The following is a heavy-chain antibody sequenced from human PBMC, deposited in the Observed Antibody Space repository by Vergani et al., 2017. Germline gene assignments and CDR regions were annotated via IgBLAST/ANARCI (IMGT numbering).Heavy chain of an antibody. CDR2: INPIDSKI. D-gene: IGHD2-21*01. CDR3: TRHVPCGDGACLHFDH. CDR1: ESSFISNQ. J-gene: IGHJ4*02. V-gene: IGHV5-51*01. Sequence: EVMLVQSGAEVKKPGESLKISCKYSESSFISNQIAWVRQMSGKGLQWMGNINPIDSKIAYSPSFEGQFIMSVDKSITTAYLQWRSLKASDTAIYYCTRHVPCGDGACLHFDHWGQGTQVTVSS.